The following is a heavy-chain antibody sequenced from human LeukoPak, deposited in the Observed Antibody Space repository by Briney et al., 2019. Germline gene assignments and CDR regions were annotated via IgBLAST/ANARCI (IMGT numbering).Heavy chain of an antibody. CDR1: GYTFTGYY. CDR3: ARGAAAGLLFFDY. V-gene: IGHV1-2*06. J-gene: IGHJ4*02. D-gene: IGHD6-13*01. CDR2: INPNSGGT. Sequence: ASVKVSCKASGYTFTGYYMHWVRQAPGQGLEWMGRINPNSGGTNYAQKFQGRVTMTRDTSISTAYMELSRLRSDDTAVYYCARGAAAGLLFFDYWGQGTLVTVSS.